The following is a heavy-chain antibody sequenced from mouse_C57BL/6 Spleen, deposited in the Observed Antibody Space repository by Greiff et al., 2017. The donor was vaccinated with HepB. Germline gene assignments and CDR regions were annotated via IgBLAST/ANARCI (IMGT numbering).Heavy chain of an antibody. CDR3: TRRGDYDSPCFAY. Sequence: VLLQQSGTVLARPGASVKMSCKTSGYTFTSYWMHWVKQRPGQGLEWIGAIYPGNSDTSYNQKFKGKAKLTAVTSASTAYMELSSLTNEDSAVYYCTRRGDYDSPCFAYWGQGTLVTVSA. D-gene: IGHD2-4*01. V-gene: IGHV1-5*01. CDR2: IYPGNSDT. J-gene: IGHJ3*01. CDR1: GYTFTSYW.